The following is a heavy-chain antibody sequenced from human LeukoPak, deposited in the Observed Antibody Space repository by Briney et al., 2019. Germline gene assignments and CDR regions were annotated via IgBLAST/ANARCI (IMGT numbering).Heavy chain of an antibody. J-gene: IGHJ4*02. V-gene: IGHV3-64*04. CDR3: AKVDYRGYFDY. Sequence: GGSLRLSCSASGFTFSSLGMHWVRQAPGKGLEHVSTIGSDGDSTYYADSVKGRFTISRDNSKNTLYLQMNRLRAEDTAVYYCAKVDYRGYFDYWGQGTLVTVSS. CDR2: IGSDGDST. D-gene: IGHD5-12*01. CDR1: GFTFSSLG.